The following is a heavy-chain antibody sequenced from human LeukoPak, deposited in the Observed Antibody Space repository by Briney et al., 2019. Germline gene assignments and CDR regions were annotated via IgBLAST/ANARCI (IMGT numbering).Heavy chain of an antibody. CDR3: ARIAYCGGDCYTTYFDY. CDR2: TSAYNGNT. D-gene: IGHD2-21*01. CDR1: GYTFTTYG. V-gene: IGHV1-18*01. J-gene: IGHJ4*02. Sequence: ASVKVSCKASGYTFTTYGIAWVRRAPGQGLEWMGWTSAYNGNTNSAQKLQGRVTMTTDTSTSTAYMELRNLRSDDTAVYYCARIAYCGGDCYTTYFDYWGQGTLVTVSS.